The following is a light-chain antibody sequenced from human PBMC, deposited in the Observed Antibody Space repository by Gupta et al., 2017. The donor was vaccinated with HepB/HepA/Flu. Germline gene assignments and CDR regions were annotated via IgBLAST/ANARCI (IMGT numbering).Light chain of an antibody. Sequence: IVMTQSPLSLPVTPGEPASISCRSSQSLLHSNGYTHLAWYLQKPGQSPQLLIYLGFNRASGVPDRFSGSGPGTDFTLEISRVEAEDVGVYYCMQTLGSPPTFGQGTKVEIK. V-gene: IGKV2-28*01. CDR1: QSLLHSNGYTH. J-gene: IGKJ1*01. CDR3: MQTLGSPPT. CDR2: LGF.